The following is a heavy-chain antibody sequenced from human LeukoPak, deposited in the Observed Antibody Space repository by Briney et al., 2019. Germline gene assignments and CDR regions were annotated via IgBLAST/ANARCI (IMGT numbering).Heavy chain of an antibody. CDR3: ARDLASLGYSGSYIY. CDR2: ISSSSSYI. Sequence: PGGSLRLSCAASGFTFSSYSMNWVRQAPGKGLEWVSSISSSSSYIYYADSVKGRFTISRDNAKNSLYLQMNSLRSDDTAVYYCARDLASLGYSGSYIYWGQGTLVTVSS. V-gene: IGHV3-21*04. D-gene: IGHD1-26*01. J-gene: IGHJ4*02. CDR1: GFTFSSYS.